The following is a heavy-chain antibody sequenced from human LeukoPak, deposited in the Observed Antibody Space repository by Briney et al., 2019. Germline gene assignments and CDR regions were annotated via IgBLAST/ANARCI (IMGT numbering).Heavy chain of an antibody. D-gene: IGHD6-13*01. Sequence: GGSLRLSCAASGFTFSSYWMTWVRQAPGRGLEWVANIKEDGSAKYYVDSMKGRFTISRDNAKNSLYLQMNSLRAEDTAVYYCARISSSWPPGYYYYMDVWGKGTTVTVSS. CDR2: IKEDGSAK. J-gene: IGHJ6*03. V-gene: IGHV3-7*01. CDR1: GFTFSSYW. CDR3: ARISSSWPPGYYYYMDV.